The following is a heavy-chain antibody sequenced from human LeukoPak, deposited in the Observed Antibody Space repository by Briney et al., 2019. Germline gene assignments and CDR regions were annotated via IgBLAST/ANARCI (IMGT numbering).Heavy chain of an antibody. CDR3: ARVARCTSCFDVDY. Sequence: SETLSLTCTVSGYSMSSGYNGGWIRQPPGKGMEWIGSFFLKGSTYYNPSLKSRVTISVDTSKNQFSLTLSSVTAADTAVYYCARVARCTSCFDVDYWGQGTLVTVSS. J-gene: IGHJ4*02. V-gene: IGHV4-38-2*02. D-gene: IGHD2-2*01. CDR2: FFLKGST. CDR1: GYSMSSGYN.